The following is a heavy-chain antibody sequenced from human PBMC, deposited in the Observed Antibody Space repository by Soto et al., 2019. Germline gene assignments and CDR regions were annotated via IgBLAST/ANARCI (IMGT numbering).Heavy chain of an antibody. CDR2: ISYDGSNK. CDR1: GFTFSSYA. D-gene: IGHD2-15*01. CDR3: ARDWRVFGVVPATISGMNV. V-gene: IGHV3-30*04. J-gene: IGHJ6*02. Sequence: GGSLRLSCAASGFTFSSYAMHWVRQAPGKGLEWVAVISYDGSNKYYADSVKGRFTISRDNSKNTLYLQMNSLRAEDAAVYCCARDWRVFGVVPATISGMNVGGQGHTVTVSS.